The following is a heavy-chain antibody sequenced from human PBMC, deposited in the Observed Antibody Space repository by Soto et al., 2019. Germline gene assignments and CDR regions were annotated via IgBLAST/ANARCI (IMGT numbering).Heavy chain of an antibody. Sequence: SETLSLTCTVSGGSVSSGSYYWSWIRQPPGKGLEWIGYIYYSGSTNYNPSLKIRLTISVDTSKNQFSLKLRSVTGADTAVYLCERGWGTWEGLLLRGFDYWGQGALVTVSS. D-gene: IGHD3-22*01. J-gene: IGHJ4*02. CDR3: ERGWGTWEGLLLRGFDY. CDR2: IYYSGST. V-gene: IGHV4-61*01. CDR1: GGSVSSGSYY.